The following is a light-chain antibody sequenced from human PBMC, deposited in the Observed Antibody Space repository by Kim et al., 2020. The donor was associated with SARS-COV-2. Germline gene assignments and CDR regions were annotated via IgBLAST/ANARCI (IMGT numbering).Light chain of an antibody. J-gene: IGKJ4*01. Sequence: DIQMTQSPSSVSASIGDRVTINCRASQDISIWLAWYQQKPGKAPRLLIYSASTLLSGVPSRFSGSGSGTEFTLTISSLQPEDFAIYYCQQANTFPLTFGGGTKVDIK. CDR1: QDISIW. CDR2: SAS. CDR3: QQANTFPLT. V-gene: IGKV1D-12*01.